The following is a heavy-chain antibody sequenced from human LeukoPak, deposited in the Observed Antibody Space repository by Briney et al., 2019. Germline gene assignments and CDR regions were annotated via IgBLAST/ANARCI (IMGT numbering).Heavy chain of an antibody. CDR3: AKENDIVVVYYFDY. V-gene: IGHV3-30*02. Sequence: GGSLRLSCAASGFTFSSYGMHWVRQAPGKGLEWVAFIRYDGSNKYYADSVKGRFTISRDNSKNTLYLQMNSLRAEDTAVYYCAKENDIVVVYYFDYWGQGTLVTVPS. CDR1: GFTFSSYG. J-gene: IGHJ4*02. CDR2: IRYDGSNK. D-gene: IGHD2-2*01.